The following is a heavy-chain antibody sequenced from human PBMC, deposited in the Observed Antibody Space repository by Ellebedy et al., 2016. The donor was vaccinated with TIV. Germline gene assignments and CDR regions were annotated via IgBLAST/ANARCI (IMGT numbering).Heavy chain of an antibody. Sequence: AASVKVSCKASGYTFTSYGISWVRQAPGQGLEWMGWISAYNGNTNYAQKLQGRVTMTTDTSISTAYMELSRLRSDDTAVYYCARIEYSSGWYAEDYWGQGTLVTVSS. CDR3: ARIEYSSGWYAEDY. D-gene: IGHD6-19*01. CDR1: GYTFTSYG. CDR2: ISAYNGNT. V-gene: IGHV1-18*01. J-gene: IGHJ4*02.